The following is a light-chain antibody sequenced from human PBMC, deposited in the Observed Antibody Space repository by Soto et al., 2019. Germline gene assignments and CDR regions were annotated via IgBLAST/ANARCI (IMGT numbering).Light chain of an antibody. CDR1: NSDVGRYNS. J-gene: IGLJ3*02. Sequence: QSALPQPHSVSGSPGQSVTISCTGTNSDVGRYNSVSWYQQLPGKAPQLIISAVRQRPSGVPDRFSGSKSGNTASLTISGLQTDDEADYFCFSYTANDNWVFGGGTKVTVL. CDR3: FSYTANDNWV. V-gene: IGLV2-11*01. CDR2: AVR.